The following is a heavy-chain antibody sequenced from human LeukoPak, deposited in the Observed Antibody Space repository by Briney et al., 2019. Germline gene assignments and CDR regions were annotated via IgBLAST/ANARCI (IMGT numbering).Heavy chain of an antibody. J-gene: IGHJ6*02. V-gene: IGHV3-21*01. Sequence: GGSLRLSCAASGFTFSSYSMNWVRQAPGKGLEWVSSISSSSSYIYYADSVKGRFTISRDNAKSSLYLQMNSLRAEDTAVYYCARDLRRDSSGWYSWGQGTTVTVSS. CDR1: GFTFSSYS. D-gene: IGHD6-19*01. CDR2: ISSSSSYI. CDR3: ARDLRRDSSGWYS.